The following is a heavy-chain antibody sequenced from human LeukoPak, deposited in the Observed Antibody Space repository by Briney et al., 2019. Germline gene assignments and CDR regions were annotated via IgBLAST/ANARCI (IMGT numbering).Heavy chain of an antibody. D-gene: IGHD3-3*01. V-gene: IGHV4-39*07. CDR1: GGSISSSSYY. CDR2: IYYSGST. CDR3: AREDWSGYYGYYYYYYMDV. J-gene: IGHJ6*03. Sequence: PAETLSLTCTVSGGSISSSSYYWGWIRQPPGKGLEWIGSIYYSGSTYYNPSLKSRVTISVDTSKNQFSLKLSSVTAADTAVYYCAREDWSGYYGYYYYYYMDVWGKGTTVTVSS.